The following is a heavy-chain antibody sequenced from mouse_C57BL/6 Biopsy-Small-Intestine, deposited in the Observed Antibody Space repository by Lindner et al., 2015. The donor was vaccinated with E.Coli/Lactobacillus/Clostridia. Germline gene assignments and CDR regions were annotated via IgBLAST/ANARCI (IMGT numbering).Heavy chain of an antibody. CDR1: GYTFSSYD. CDR3: ARGYYASGSSWFDP. Sequence: SVKVSCKASGYTFSSYDIHWVRQATGQGLEWMGWMNPNSGNTGYAQKFQGRVTMTRDTSINAANMELSSLRSEDTAVYYCARGYYASGSSWFDPWGQGTLVTVSS. V-gene: IGHV1-66*01. CDR2: MNPNSGNT. J-gene: IGHJ4*01. D-gene: IGHD1-1*02.